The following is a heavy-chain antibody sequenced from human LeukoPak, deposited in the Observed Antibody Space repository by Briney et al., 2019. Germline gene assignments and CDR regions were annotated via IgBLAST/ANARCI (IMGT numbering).Heavy chain of an antibody. D-gene: IGHD6-19*01. CDR1: GYTFTSYG. CDR2: ISAYNGNT. CDR3: ARIRAVAGPYSGGNYFDY. J-gene: IGHJ4*02. V-gene: IGHV1-18*01. Sequence: ASVKVSCKASGYTFTSYGISWVRQAPGQGLEWMGWISAYNGNTNYAQKLQGRVTMTTDTSTSTAYMELRSLRSDDTAVYYCARIRAVAGPYSGGNYFDYWGQGTLVTVSS.